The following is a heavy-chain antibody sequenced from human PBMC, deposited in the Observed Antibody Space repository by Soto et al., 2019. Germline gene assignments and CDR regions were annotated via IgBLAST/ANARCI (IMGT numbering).Heavy chain of an antibody. V-gene: IGHV3-53*01. D-gene: IGHD6-19*01. CDR3: AREGSRGRGYNCFGP. J-gene: IGHJ5*02. CDR2: IYSGGST. CDR1: GFTVSSNY. Sequence: EVQLVESGGGLIQPGGSLRLSCAASGFTVSSNYMSWVRQAPGKGLEWVSVIYSGGSTYYADSVKGRFTIARDNSKNTLYLQMNSLRAEDTAVYYCAREGSRGRGYNCFGPWGQGTLVTVSS.